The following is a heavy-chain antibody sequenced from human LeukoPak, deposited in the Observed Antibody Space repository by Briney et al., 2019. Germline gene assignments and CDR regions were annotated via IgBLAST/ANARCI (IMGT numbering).Heavy chain of an antibody. D-gene: IGHD3-22*01. CDR2: FDPEDGET. CDR1: GYTLTELS. V-gene: IGHV1-24*01. Sequence: ASVKVSCKVSGYTLTELSMHWVRQAPGKGLEWMGGFDPEDGETIYAQKFQGRVTITADESTSTAYMELSSLRSEDTAVYYCAGDIYYDSSGYTWGQGTLVTVSS. J-gene: IGHJ5*02. CDR3: AGDIYYDSSGYT.